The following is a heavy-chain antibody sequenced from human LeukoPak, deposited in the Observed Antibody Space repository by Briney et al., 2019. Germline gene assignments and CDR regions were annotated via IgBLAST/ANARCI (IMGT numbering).Heavy chain of an antibody. CDR1: EFDFSTHA. J-gene: IGHJ3*02. CDR3: AKIHSSAWYDAFHI. CDR2: ISGSGAST. Sequence: GGSLRLSCAASEFDFSTHAMTWVRQAPGKGLEWVSAISGSGASTYYADSVKGRFTISRDNSKNTLYLQMNSLRAEDTAVYYCAKIHSSAWYDAFHIWGHGTMVTVSS. D-gene: IGHD6-19*01. V-gene: IGHV3-23*01.